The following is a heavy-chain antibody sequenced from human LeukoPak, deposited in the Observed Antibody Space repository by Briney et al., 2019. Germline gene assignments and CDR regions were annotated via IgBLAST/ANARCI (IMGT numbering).Heavy chain of an antibody. V-gene: IGHV3-30*19. J-gene: IGHJ5*02. CDR1: GFTFSNYG. CDR2: ISYDGSNK. CDR3: AREDIAVAGTYFDP. D-gene: IGHD6-19*01. Sequence: GGSLRLSCAASGFTFSNYGMHWVRQAPGKGLEWVAVISYDGSNKYYADSVKGRFTISRDNSKNTLYLQMNSLRAEDTAVYYCAREDIAVAGTYFDPWGQGTLVTVSS.